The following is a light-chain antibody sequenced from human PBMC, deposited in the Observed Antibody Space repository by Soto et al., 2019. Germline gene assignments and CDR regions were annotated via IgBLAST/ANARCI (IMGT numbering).Light chain of an antibody. CDR3: QQCNDWPPGT. V-gene: IGKV3D-20*02. Sequence: EIVLTQFPDTLSLSPGERATLSCRASQIVSNNYFAWYQQRPGQTPRLLIYAASTRATGVPDRFSGSGSGTDFTLTISRLEPEDFAIYYCQQCNDWPPGTFGQGTKVEIK. CDR1: QIVSNNY. J-gene: IGKJ2*02. CDR2: AAS.